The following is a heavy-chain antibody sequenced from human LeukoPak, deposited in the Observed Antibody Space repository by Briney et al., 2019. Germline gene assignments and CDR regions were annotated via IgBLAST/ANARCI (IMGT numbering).Heavy chain of an antibody. CDR1: GGSISSGGYY. D-gene: IGHD3-22*01. Sequence: SQTLSLTCTVSGGSISSGGYYWSWIRQHPGKGLEWIGYIYYSGSTYYNPSLKSRVTMSVDTSKNQFSLKLSSVTTADTAVYYCARDSRDRYYYDSSGYYYDAFDIWGQGTMVTVSS. CDR3: ARDSRDRYYYDSSGYYYDAFDI. V-gene: IGHV4-31*03. CDR2: IYYSGST. J-gene: IGHJ3*02.